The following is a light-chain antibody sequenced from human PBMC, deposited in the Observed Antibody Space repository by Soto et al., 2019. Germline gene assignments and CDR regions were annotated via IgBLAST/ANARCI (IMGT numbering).Light chain of an antibody. CDR3: QQYDNLPFT. V-gene: IGKV1-33*01. CDR1: QDISNY. J-gene: IGKJ3*01. CDR2: DAS. Sequence: DIQMTQSPSSLSASVGDRVTITCQASQDISNYLNWYQQKPRKAPKLLIYDASNFETGVPSRFSGSGSGTYFTVTISSLQPEDIATYYCQQYDNLPFTFGPGTKVDIK.